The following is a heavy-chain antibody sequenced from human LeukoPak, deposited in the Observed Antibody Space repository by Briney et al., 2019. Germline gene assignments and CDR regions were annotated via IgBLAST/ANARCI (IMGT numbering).Heavy chain of an antibody. CDR2: IYSGGST. J-gene: IGHJ4*02. V-gene: IGHV3-53*04. CDR3: ARVRLGSGWSLFDF. D-gene: IGHD6-19*01. Sequence: QAGGSLRLSCAASGFTVSSNYMNWVRQAPGKGLEWVSVIYSGGSTYYADSVKGRFTISRQISQNTLYLQMNSLRAEDTAVYYCARVRLGSGWSLFDFWGQGTLVTVSS. CDR1: GFTVSSNY.